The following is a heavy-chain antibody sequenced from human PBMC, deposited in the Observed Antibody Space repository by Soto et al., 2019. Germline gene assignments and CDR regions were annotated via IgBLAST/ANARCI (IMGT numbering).Heavy chain of an antibody. CDR2: INHSGST. CDR1: GGSFSGYY. CDR3: ARVKMVRGVGDAFDI. V-gene: IGHV4-34*01. Sequence: SETLSLTCAVYGGSFSGYYWSWIRQPPGKGLEWIGEINHSGSTNYNPSLKSRVTISVDTSKNQFSLKLSSVTAADTAVYYCARVKMVRGVGDAFDIWGQGTMVTVSS. D-gene: IGHD3-10*01. J-gene: IGHJ3*02.